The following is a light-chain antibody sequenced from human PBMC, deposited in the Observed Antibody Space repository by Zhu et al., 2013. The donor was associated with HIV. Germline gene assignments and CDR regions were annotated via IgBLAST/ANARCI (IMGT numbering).Light chain of an antibody. CDR3: QQRTNWPPTWT. CDR1: QSVNNN. V-gene: IGKV3-15*01. J-gene: IGKJ1*01. CDR2: GAS. Sequence: EIVMTQSPDILSVSPGERATLSCRASQSVNNNLAWYQQKPGQAPRLLIYGASTRATGIPARFSGSGSGAEFTLTISSLEPEDFAVYYCQQRTNWPPTWTFGQGTKV.